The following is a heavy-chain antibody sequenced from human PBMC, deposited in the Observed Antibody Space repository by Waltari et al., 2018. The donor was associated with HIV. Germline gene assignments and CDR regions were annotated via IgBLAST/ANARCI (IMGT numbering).Heavy chain of an antibody. D-gene: IGHD3-10*02. V-gene: IGHV3-15*01. J-gene: IGHJ4*02. CDR2: IKTKTDGGTV. CDR1: GVPISNAG. Sequence: EVPMVESGGGLGKPGGSLRLPWVVSGVPISNAGMRWVCQAPGKGLEWVGRIKTKTDGGTVDYAAPVTGRFTISRDDSQSTLYLEINSLKTEDTAVYYCTTIQFYYVFEFWGQGTLVTVSS. CDR3: TTIQFYYVFEF.